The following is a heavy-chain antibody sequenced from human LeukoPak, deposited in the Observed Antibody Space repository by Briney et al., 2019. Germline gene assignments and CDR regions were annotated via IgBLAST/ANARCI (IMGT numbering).Heavy chain of an antibody. Sequence: GGSLRLSCAASGFTFSNYWMHWVRQAPGRGLVWVSRINSDGINTSYADSVKGRFTISRDNSKNILYLQMNSLRADDTAVYYCAKVSESNYDILTGYYTPYYFDYWGQGTLVTVSS. CDR2: INSDGINT. J-gene: IGHJ4*02. D-gene: IGHD3-9*01. CDR3: AKVSESNYDILTGYYTPYYFDY. CDR1: GFTFSNYW. V-gene: IGHV3-74*01.